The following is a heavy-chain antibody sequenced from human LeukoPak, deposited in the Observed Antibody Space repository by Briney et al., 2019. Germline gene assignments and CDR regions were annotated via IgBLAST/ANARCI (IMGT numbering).Heavy chain of an antibody. V-gene: IGHV4-59*08. Sequence: PSETLSLTCTVSGGSISSYYWSWIRQPPGKGLEWIGYIYYSGSTYYNPSLKSRVTISVDTSKNQFSLKLSSVTAADTAVYYCARLRRDAFDIWGQGTMVTVSS. CDR3: ARLRRDAFDI. D-gene: IGHD3-16*01. J-gene: IGHJ3*02. CDR2: IYYSGST. CDR1: GGSISSYY.